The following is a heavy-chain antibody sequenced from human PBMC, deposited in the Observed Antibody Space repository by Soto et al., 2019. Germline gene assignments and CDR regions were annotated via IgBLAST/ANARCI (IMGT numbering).Heavy chain of an antibody. CDR1: GGTFSSYA. CDR2: IIPIFGTA. D-gene: IGHD3-22*01. Sequence: QVQLVQSGAEVKKPGSSVKVSCKASGGTFSSYAISWVRQAPGLGLEWMGGIIPIFGTANYAQKFQGRVTITADESTSTAYMELSSLRSEDTAVYYCASYNYYDSSGYWAYNWFDPWGQGTLVTVSS. CDR3: ASYNYYDSSGYWAYNWFDP. V-gene: IGHV1-69*01. J-gene: IGHJ5*02.